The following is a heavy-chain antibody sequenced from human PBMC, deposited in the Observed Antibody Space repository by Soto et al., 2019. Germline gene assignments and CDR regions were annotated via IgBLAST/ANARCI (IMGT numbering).Heavy chain of an antibody. V-gene: IGHV3-9*01. CDR1: GFTFDDYA. J-gene: IGHJ6*02. CDR3: AKETTGYYYYYGMVV. CDR2: ISWNSGSI. D-gene: IGHD7-27*01. Sequence: EVQLVESGGGLVQPGRSLRLSCAASGFTFDDYAMHWVRQAPGKGLEWVSGISWNSGSIGYADSVKGRFTISRDNAKNSLYLQMNSLRAEDTALYYCAKETTGYYYYYGMVVWGQGTTVTVSS.